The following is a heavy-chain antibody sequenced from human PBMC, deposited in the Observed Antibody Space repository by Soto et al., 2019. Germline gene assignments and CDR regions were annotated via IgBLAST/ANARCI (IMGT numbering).Heavy chain of an antibody. V-gene: IGHV3-23*01. Sequence: GSLRLSCAASGFTFSSYAMSWVRQAPGKGLEWVSAISGSGGSTYYADSAKGRFTISRDNSKNTLYLQMNSLRAEDTAVYYCAKDMSYGMTTVTSQVYYFDYWGQGTLVTVSS. J-gene: IGHJ4*02. CDR2: ISGSGGST. CDR1: GFTFSSYA. CDR3: AKDMSYGMTTVTSQVYYFDY. D-gene: IGHD4-17*01.